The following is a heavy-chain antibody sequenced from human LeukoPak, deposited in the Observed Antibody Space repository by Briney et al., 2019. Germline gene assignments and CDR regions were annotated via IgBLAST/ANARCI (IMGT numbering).Heavy chain of an antibody. CDR3: ARGSDIVAAIWFDP. Sequence: SQTLSLTCTVSGGSIGSGDYYWSWIRQHPGKGLEWIGYIYYSGSTYYNPSLKSRVTISGDTSKNQFSLKLSSVTAADTAVYYCARGSDIVAAIWFDPWGQGILVTVSS. CDR1: GGSIGSGDYY. CDR2: IYYSGST. V-gene: IGHV4-31*03. D-gene: IGHD5-12*01. J-gene: IGHJ5*02.